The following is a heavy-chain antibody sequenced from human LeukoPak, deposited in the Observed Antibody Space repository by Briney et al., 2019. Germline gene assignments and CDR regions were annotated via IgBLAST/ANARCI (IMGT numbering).Heavy chain of an antibody. J-gene: IGHJ1*01. V-gene: IGHV4-31*03. CDR2: IYYSGST. CDR3: ALGYCGGGSCYAREYFQH. Sequence: PSHTLSLTCTVSGGSISSGGYYWTCIRQHPGKGLEWIGYIYYSGSTYYNPSLKSRVTISVDTSKNQFSLRLSSVTAADTAVYYCALGYCGGGSCYAREYFQHWGQGTLVTVSS. D-gene: IGHD2-15*01. CDR1: GGSISSGGYY.